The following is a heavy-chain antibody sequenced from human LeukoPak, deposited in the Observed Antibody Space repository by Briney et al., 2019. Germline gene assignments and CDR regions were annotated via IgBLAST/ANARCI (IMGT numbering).Heavy chain of an antibody. CDR3: AREVGRTDTAMASDY. Sequence: GGSLRLSCAASGFTFSSYSMNWVRQAPGEGVGWVSSISSSSSYIYYAESVKGRFTISRDNAKNSLNLQMNSLRAEDTAVYYCAREVGRTDTAMASDYWGQGTLVTVSS. CDR2: ISSSSSYI. CDR1: GFTFSSYS. V-gene: IGHV3-21*01. D-gene: IGHD5-18*01. J-gene: IGHJ4*02.